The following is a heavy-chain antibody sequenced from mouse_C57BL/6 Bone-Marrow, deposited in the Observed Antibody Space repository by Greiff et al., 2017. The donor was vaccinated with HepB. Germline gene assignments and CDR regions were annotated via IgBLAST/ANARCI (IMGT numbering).Heavy chain of an antibody. Sequence: VQLQQSGAELAKPGASVKLSCKASGYTFTSYWMHWVKQRPGQGLEWIGYINPSSGYTKYNQKFKDKATLTADKSSSTAYMQLSSLTYEDSAVYYCARGDYTHYVYFDYYGPFTTLTVSS. CDR3: ARGDYTHYVYFDY. CDR2: INPSSGYT. J-gene: IGHJ2*01. V-gene: IGHV1-7*01. D-gene: IGHD2-5*01. CDR1: GYTFTSYW.